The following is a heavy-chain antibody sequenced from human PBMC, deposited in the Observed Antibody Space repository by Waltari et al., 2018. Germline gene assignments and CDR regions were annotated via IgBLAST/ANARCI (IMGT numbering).Heavy chain of an antibody. CDR2: IRLNGCTI. J-gene: IGHJ4*02. CDR1: GFTFDDFA. V-gene: IGHV3-9*01. Sequence: EVQLVESGGGLVQPGGSLRLSCAASGFTFDDFAMHWVRLVAGRGLEWVSAIRLNGCTIAYADSVKGRFTISRDNTKSSLHLQMHSLRTEDTAVYYCAKDMRLRGILITSVDFWGQGIPVTVSS. D-gene: IGHD3-10*01. CDR3: AKDMRLRGILITSVDF.